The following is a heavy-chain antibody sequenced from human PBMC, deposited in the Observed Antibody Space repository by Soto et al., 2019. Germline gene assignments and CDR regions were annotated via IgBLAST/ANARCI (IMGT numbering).Heavy chain of an antibody. Sequence: EVPLVESGGGLVQPGGSLRLSCAASGFTFSSYSMNWVRQAPGKGLEWVSYISSSSSTIYYADSVKGRFTISRDNAKNSLYLQMNSLRDEDTAVYYCASHITVPSYYYGMDVWGQGTTVTVSS. V-gene: IGHV3-48*02. J-gene: IGHJ6*02. CDR3: ASHITVPSYYYGMDV. CDR1: GFTFSSYS. D-gene: IGHD4-4*01. CDR2: ISSSSSTI.